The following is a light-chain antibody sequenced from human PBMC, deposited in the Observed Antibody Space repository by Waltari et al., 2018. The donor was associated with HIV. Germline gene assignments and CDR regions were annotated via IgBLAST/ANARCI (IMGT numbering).Light chain of an antibody. Sequence: HSALTQLASASGSPVHSVTISCTGTSSDVGAYNSVSWYQQHPGKAPKLIIYEVTKRPSGVPDRFSASKSGNTASLTVSGLQTDDEADYYCSSYAGSNTLIFGGGTNLIVL. V-gene: IGLV2-8*01. CDR3: SSYAGSNTLI. J-gene: IGLJ2*01. CDR1: SSDVGAYNS. CDR2: EVT.